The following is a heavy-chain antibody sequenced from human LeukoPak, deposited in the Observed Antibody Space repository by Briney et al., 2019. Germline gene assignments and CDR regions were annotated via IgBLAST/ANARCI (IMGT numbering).Heavy chain of an antibody. V-gene: IGHV4-61*02. Sequence: SETLSLTCTVSSGSISSGSYYWSWIGQPAGKGLEWIGRMYTSGSTNYNPSLKSRVTISVDRSKNQFSLKLSSVTAADTAVYYCARGASSSSAIGYYYYYMDVWGKGTTVTVSS. J-gene: IGHJ6*03. CDR2: MYTSGST. CDR1: SGSISSGSYY. CDR3: ARGASSSSAIGYYYYYMDV. D-gene: IGHD6-6*01.